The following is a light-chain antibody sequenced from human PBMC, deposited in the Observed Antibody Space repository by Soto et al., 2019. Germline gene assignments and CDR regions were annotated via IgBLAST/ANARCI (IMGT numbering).Light chain of an antibody. CDR1: SSDIGGYNY. V-gene: IGLV2-14*03. CDR2: DVS. Sequence: QSALSQPAFVSGSPGQSITISCTGTSSDIGGYNYVSWYQQHPGKAPKVMIYDVSNRPSGVSNRFSGSKSDNTASLTISGLQAEDEADYYCSSYTSSNTVVFGGGTKLTVL. J-gene: IGLJ2*01. CDR3: SSYTSSNTVV.